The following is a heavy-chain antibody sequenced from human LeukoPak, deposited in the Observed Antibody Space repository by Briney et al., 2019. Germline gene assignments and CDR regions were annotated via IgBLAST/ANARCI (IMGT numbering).Heavy chain of an antibody. J-gene: IGHJ4*02. CDR1: GFTFSSYW. CDR2: IKGDGSST. D-gene: IGHD6-19*01. Sequence: PGGSLRLSCAASGFTFSSYWMHWVRHTPGKGLVWVSRIKGDGSSTSYADSVKGRFTISRDNAKNTLYLQMNSLRAEDTAVYYCAKDRGAVAESDYWGQGTLVTVSS. CDR3: AKDRGAVAESDY. V-gene: IGHV3-74*01.